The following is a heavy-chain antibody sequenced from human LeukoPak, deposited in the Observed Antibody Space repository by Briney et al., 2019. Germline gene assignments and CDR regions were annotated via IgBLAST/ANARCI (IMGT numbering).Heavy chain of an antibody. J-gene: IGHJ4*02. V-gene: IGHV3-7*01. Sequence: GGSLRLSCAASGFTFTNYWMNWVRQAPGKGLEWVANIKQDGSEKYYVDSVKGRFTVSRDNAKNSLYLQMNSLRAEDTAVYYCASKQWLVSDFDYWGQGTLVTVSS. CDR1: GFTFTNYW. D-gene: IGHD6-19*01. CDR2: IKQDGSEK. CDR3: ASKQWLVSDFDY.